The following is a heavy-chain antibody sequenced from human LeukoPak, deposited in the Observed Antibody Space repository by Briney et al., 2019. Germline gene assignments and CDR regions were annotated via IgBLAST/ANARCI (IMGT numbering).Heavy chain of an antibody. CDR3: ARAHRQYQLLPTGWFDP. J-gene: IGHJ5*02. V-gene: IGHV3-33*01. D-gene: IGHD2-2*01. CDR1: GFTFSSYG. CDR2: IWYDGSNK. Sequence: GGSLRLSCAASGFTFSSYGMHWVRQAPGKGLEWVAVIWYDGSNKYYGDSVKGRFTISRDNSKKTLYLQMNSLRAEDTAVYYCARAHRQYQLLPTGWFDPWGQGTLVTVSS.